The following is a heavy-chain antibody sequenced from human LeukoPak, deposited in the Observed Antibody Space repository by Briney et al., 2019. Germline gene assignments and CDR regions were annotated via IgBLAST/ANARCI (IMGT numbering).Heavy chain of an antibody. D-gene: IGHD4-17*01. Sequence: PGGSLRLSCAASGFTFSSYAMSWVRQAPGKGLELVSAISGSGDSTYYADSVKGRFTISRDNSKNTLYLQMNSLRAEDTAVYYCAKYYGDYYYYYYMDVWGKGTTVTVSS. CDR2: ISGSGDST. J-gene: IGHJ6*03. V-gene: IGHV3-23*01. CDR3: AKYYGDYYYYYYMDV. CDR1: GFTFSSYA.